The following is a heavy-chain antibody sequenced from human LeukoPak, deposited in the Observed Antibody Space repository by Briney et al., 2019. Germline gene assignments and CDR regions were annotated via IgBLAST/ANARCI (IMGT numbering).Heavy chain of an antibody. CDR1: GFTVSSNY. D-gene: IGHD3-22*01. J-gene: IGHJ4*02. CDR3: ASQASRNYDATYYFDY. V-gene: IGHV3-53*01. Sequence: GGSLRLSCAASGFTVSSNYISWVRQAPGKGLEWVSVIYSGGSTYYADYVKGRFTISRDNFKNTLYLQMNSLRAEDTAVYYCASQASRNYDATYYFDYWGQGTLVTVSS. CDR2: IYSGGST.